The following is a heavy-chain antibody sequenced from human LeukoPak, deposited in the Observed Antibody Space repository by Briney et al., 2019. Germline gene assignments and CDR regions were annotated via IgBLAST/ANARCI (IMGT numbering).Heavy chain of an antibody. CDR1: GGSINSYY. CDR3: ASLSIGPRPYYYYYMDV. CDR2: TYTSGST. V-gene: IGHV4-4*09. J-gene: IGHJ6*03. Sequence: PSETLSLTCTVSGGSINSYYWSWIRQPPGKGREWIGNTYTSGSTNYSPSLKSRVTISVATSKNQFSLRLSSVTAADTAVYYCASLSIGPRPYYYYYMDVWGKGTTVTVSS. D-gene: IGHD2-21*01.